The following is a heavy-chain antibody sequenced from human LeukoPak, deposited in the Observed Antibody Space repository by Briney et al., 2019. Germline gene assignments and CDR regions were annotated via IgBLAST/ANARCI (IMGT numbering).Heavy chain of an antibody. CDR1: GFTFSSSA. D-gene: IGHD5-24*01. Sequence: GGSLRLSCEASGFTFSSSAMTWVRQGPGKGREGVSGISGIGGSTYYIDSAKGRFTISRDNSKNTLYLQVNILSAQELAIFYCAKSRYRYNLPPSDAYDVWAQGTMDSVSS. CDR2: ISGIGGST. CDR3: AKSRYRYNLPPSDAYDV. J-gene: IGHJ3*01. V-gene: IGHV3-23*01.